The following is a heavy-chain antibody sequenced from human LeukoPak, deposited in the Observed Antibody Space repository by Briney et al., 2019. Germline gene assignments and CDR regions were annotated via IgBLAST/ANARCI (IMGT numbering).Heavy chain of an antibody. D-gene: IGHD6-6*01. CDR2: ISWNSGSI. CDR1: GFTFDDYA. CDR3: AKDSEYSSSAVFDY. J-gene: IGHJ4*02. Sequence: GRSLRLSCVASGFTFDDYAMHWVRQAPGKGLEWVSGISWNSGSIGYADSVKGRSTISRDNAKHSLYLQMNSLRAEDTALYYCAKDSEYSSSAVFDYWGQGTLVTVSS. V-gene: IGHV3-9*01.